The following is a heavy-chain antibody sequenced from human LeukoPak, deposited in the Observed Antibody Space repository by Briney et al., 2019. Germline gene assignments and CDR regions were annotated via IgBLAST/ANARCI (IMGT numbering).Heavy chain of an antibody. CDR2: IYYSGST. Sequence: PSETLSLTCTVSGGSISSYYWSWIWQPPGKGLEWIGYIYYSGSTNYNPSLKSRVTISVDTSKNQFSLKLSSVTAADTAVYYCARTPIGHAFDIWGQGTMVTVSS. CDR3: ARTPIGHAFDI. V-gene: IGHV4-59*01. CDR1: GGSISSYY. J-gene: IGHJ3*02. D-gene: IGHD3-10*01.